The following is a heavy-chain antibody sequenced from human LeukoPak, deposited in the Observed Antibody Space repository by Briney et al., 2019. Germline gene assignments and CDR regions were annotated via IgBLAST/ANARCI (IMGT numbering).Heavy chain of an antibody. Sequence: SETLSLTCTVSGGSISSYYWSWIRQPPGKGLEWIGYIYYSGSTNYNPSLKSRVTISVDTSKNQFSLKLSSVTAADTAVYYCARVNRSSWYVGLYYFDYWGQGTLVTVSS. CDR2: IYYSGST. CDR1: GGSISSYY. J-gene: IGHJ4*02. CDR3: ARVNRSSWYVGLYYFDY. D-gene: IGHD6-13*01. V-gene: IGHV4-59*01.